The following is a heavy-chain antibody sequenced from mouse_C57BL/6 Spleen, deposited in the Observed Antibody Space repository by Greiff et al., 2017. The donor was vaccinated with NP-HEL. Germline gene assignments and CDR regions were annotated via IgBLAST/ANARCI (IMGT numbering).Heavy chain of an antibody. D-gene: IGHD2-5*01. CDR2: IYPGNSDT. CDR1: GYTFTSYW. CDR3: TYSNEEAWFAY. V-gene: IGHV1-5*01. Sequence: DVHLVESGTVLARPGASVKMSCKTSGYTFTSYWMHWVKQRPGPGLEWIGAIYPGNSDTSYNQKFKGKAKLTAVTSASTAYMELSSLTNEDSAVYYCTYSNEEAWFAYWGQGTLVTVSA. J-gene: IGHJ3*01.